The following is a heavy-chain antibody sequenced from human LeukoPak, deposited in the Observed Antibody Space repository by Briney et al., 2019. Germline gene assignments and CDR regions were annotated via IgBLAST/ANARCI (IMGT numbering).Heavy chain of an antibody. CDR1: GGSISSYY. V-gene: IGHV4-59*01. Sequence: SETLSLTCTVSGGSISSYYWSWIRQPPGKGLEWIAYIYYTGNTNYNPSLKSRVTISVDTSKSQFSLRLNSVTAADTAVYYCARDAVSGTPGFDVWGQGTMVTVSS. D-gene: IGHD1-14*01. J-gene: IGHJ3*01. CDR2: IYYTGNT. CDR3: ARDAVSGTPGFDV.